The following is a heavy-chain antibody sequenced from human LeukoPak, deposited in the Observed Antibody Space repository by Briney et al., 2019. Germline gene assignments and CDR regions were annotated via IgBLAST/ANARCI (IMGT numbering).Heavy chain of an antibody. V-gene: IGHV3-30*18. CDR2: ISYDGSNK. J-gene: IGHJ4*02. CDR1: GFTFSSYD. Sequence: PGGSLRLSCAASGFTFSSYDMHWVRQAPGKGLGWVAVISYDGSNKYYADSVKGRFTISRDNSKNTLYLQMNSLRAEDTAVYYCAKDYYSAFDYWGQGTLVTVSS. D-gene: IGHD4/OR15-4a*01. CDR3: AKDYYSAFDY.